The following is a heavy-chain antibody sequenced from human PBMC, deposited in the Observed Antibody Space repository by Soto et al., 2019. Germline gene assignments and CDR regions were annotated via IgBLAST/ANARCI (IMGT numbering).Heavy chain of an antibody. CDR2: ISARGGSL. D-gene: IGHD5-12*01. CDR3: AKGSIDYSGSVDH. CDR1: GFSFSSYA. J-gene: IGHJ4*02. Sequence: EVQLLESGGGLVQPGGSLRLACIASGFSFSSYAMVWFRQAPGKGLEWVSVISARGGSLYFAESVKGRFTISTDNARNVLSLEMNNLRAEDTATYFCAKGSIDYSGSVDHWGQGTAFLVSS. V-gene: IGHV3-23*01.